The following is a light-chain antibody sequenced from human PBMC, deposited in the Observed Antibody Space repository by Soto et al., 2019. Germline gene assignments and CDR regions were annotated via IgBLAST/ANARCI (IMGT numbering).Light chain of an antibody. CDR2: DAS. J-gene: IGKJ5*01. CDR3: QQRGNWPLT. Sequence: EIVLTQSPATLSLSPGERATLSCRASQSVSSYLAWYQQKPGQAPRLLIYDASNMATGIPARFTGSGSGTDFTLTISSLEPEDFAVYYCQQRGNWPLTFGQGTRLEIK. CDR1: QSVSSY. V-gene: IGKV3-11*01.